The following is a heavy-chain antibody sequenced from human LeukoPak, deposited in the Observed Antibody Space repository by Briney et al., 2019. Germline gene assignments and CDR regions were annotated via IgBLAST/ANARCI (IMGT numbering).Heavy chain of an antibody. Sequence: SVKVSCKASGGTFSSYAISWVRQAPGQGLEWMGGIIPIFGTANYAQKFQGRVTITAGESTSTAYMELSSLRSEDTAVYYCARSRGVPAAPSGSVWGQGTLVAVSS. D-gene: IGHD2-2*01. V-gene: IGHV1-69*01. CDR1: GGTFSSYA. CDR2: IIPIFGTA. J-gene: IGHJ4*02. CDR3: ARSRGVPAAPSGSV.